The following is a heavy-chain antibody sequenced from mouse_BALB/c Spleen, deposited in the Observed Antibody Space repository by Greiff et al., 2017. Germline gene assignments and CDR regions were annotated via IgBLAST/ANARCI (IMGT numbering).Heavy chain of an antibody. CDR3: TRWVDRYYDYFDY. CDR2: IDPETGGT. CDR1: GYTFTDYE. D-gene: IGHD2-3*01. J-gene: IGHJ2*01. Sequence: QVQLQQSGAELVRPGASVTLSCKASGYTFTDYEMHWVKQTPVHGLEWIGAIDPETGGTAYNQKFKGKATLTADKSSSTAYMELRSLTSEDSAVYYCTRWVDRYYDYFDYWGQGTTLTVSS. V-gene: IGHV1-15*01.